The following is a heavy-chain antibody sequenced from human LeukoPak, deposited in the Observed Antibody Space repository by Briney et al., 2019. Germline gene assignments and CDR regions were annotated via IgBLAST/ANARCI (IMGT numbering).Heavy chain of an antibody. J-gene: IGHJ6*02. D-gene: IGHD1-26*01. CDR3: ARWSGGSFYGMDV. CDR2: INAGNGNT. CDR1: GYTFTSYA. Sequence: GASVKVSCKASGYTFTSYAMHWVGQAPGQRLEWMGWINAGNGNTKYSQKFQGRVTITRDTSASTAYMELSSLRSEDTAVYYYARWSGGSFYGMDVWGQGTTVTVSS. V-gene: IGHV1-3*01.